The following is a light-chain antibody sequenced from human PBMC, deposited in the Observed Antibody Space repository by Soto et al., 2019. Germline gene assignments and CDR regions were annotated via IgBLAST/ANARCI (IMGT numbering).Light chain of an antibody. V-gene: IGLV2-11*01. J-gene: IGLJ1*01. CDR1: SSDVSGYNY. CDR2: DVS. Sequence: QSALTQPRSVSGSPGQSVTISCTGTSSDVSGYNYVSWYQQHPGKAPKLMIYDVSKRPSGVPDRFSGSKSGNTASLTISGLQAEDEADYYCCSYAGSYTYVFGIGTKVTVL. CDR3: CSYAGSYTYV.